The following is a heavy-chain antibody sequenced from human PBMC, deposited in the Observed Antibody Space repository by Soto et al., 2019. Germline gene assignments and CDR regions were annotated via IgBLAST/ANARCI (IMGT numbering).Heavy chain of an antibody. J-gene: IGHJ6*02. CDR1: GFSLNTGGLG. Sequence: QITLKESGPTLVKPTQTLTLTCTFSGFSLNTGGLGVGWIRQPPGKALEWLALIYWDDDKRNSPSLKSRLSITKDSANNQGVLTMTNMDPVATATYYCTYRRCGGDCLRSYSSHYYYGMDVWGQGTTVTVSS. V-gene: IGHV2-5*02. D-gene: IGHD2-21*02. CDR2: IYWDDDK. CDR3: TYRRCGGDCLRSYSSHYYYGMDV.